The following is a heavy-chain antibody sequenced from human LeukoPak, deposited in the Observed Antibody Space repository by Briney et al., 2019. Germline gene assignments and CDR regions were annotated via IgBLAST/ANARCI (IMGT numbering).Heavy chain of an antibody. D-gene: IGHD5-18*01. V-gene: IGHV4-34*01. CDR1: GGSFSGYY. CDR2: INHSGST. J-gene: IGHJ6*03. CDR3: ARGLKRSYGYYYYYYYMDV. Sequence: SETLSLTCAVYGGSFSGYYWSWIRQPPGKGLEWIGEINHSGSTNYNPSLKSRVTISVDTSKNQFSLKLSSVTAADTAVYYCARGLKRSYGYYYYYYYMDVWGKGTTVTVSS.